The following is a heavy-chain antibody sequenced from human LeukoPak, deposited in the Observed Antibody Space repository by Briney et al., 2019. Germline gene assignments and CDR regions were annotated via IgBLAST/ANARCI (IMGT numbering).Heavy chain of an antibody. D-gene: IGHD2-2*01. J-gene: IGHJ3*02. CDR1: GFTFSGSG. Sequence: GGSLRLSCAASGFTFSGSGMHWVRQAPGKGPEWVAFIRYDESVRTYANSVKGRFTGSRDNSKNTLFLQMNNLRAEDTAVYYCAKDRIVVVPAASDAFDIWGQGTMVTVSS. CDR2: IRYDESVR. CDR3: AKDRIVVVPAASDAFDI. V-gene: IGHV3-30*02.